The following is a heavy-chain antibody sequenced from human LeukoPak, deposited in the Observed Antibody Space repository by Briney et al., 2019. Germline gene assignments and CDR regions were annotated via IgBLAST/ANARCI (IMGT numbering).Heavy chain of an antibody. J-gene: IGHJ4*02. Sequence: GGSLRLFCAAPGFTFSSYPMSWVRQAPGKGLEWVSNFSGSGGSTSYAGSVKGRFTISRYNSNNTPYLQQNSLRAQDTALYYKASPEIATFAYWGQGALVSVSS. CDR1: GFTFSSYP. CDR3: ASPEIATFAY. CDR2: FSGSGGST. D-gene: IGHD3-16*01. V-gene: IGHV3-23*01.